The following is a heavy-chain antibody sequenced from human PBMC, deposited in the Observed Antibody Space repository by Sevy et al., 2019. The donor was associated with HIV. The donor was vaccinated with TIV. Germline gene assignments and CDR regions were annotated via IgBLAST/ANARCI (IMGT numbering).Heavy chain of an antibody. Sequence: VKVSCKVSGYTLTELSIHWVRQAPGKGLEWMGGFDPEDGETIYAQKFQGRVTMTEDTSTDTAYMELSSLRSEDTAVYYCATSPDYYDSSRDAFDIWGQGTMVTVSS. D-gene: IGHD3-22*01. CDR1: GYTLTELS. V-gene: IGHV1-24*01. CDR3: ATSPDYYDSSRDAFDI. J-gene: IGHJ3*02. CDR2: FDPEDGET.